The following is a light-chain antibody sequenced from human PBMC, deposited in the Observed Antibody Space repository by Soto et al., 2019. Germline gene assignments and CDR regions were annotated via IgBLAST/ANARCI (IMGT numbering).Light chain of an antibody. CDR3: QQRSNWPPT. V-gene: IGKV3D-20*02. J-gene: IGKJ1*01. Sequence: ENVFTQCYRPPPFSPGGRAPVSRRASQSVSSSYLAWYQQKPGQAPRLLIYGASSRATGIPARFSGSGSGTDFTLTISSLEPEDFAVYYCQQRSNWPPTFGQGTKVDIK. CDR1: QSVSSSY. CDR2: GAS.